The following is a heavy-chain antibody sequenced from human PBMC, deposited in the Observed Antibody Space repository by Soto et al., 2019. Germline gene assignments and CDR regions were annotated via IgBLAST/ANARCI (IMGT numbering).Heavy chain of an antibody. CDR3: VRDWSTFWGMDV. J-gene: IGHJ6*02. CDR1: GFTISTYW. V-gene: IGHV3-7*01. Sequence: GGSLRLSCAASGFTISTYWMNWVRQAQGKGLEWVANIKQDGSEKYYVDSVKGRFAISRDNAKDSLFLQMNNLRAEDTAVYYCVRDWSTFWGMDVWGQGTTVTVSS. CDR2: IKQDGSEK.